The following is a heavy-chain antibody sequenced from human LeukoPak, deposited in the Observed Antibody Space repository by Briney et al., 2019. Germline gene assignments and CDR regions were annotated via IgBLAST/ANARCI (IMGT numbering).Heavy chain of an antibody. Sequence: SQTLSLTCTVSGASISSGSYYWSWIRQPAGRGLEWIGRIYTSGSTTYNPSLKSRVTISVDTSKNQFSLKLSSVTAADTAVYYCAIESPVVDTCWGQGTLVTVSS. J-gene: IGHJ4*02. CDR3: AIESPVVDTC. D-gene: IGHD2-2*01. CDR2: IYTSGST. CDR1: GASISSGSYY. V-gene: IGHV4-61*02.